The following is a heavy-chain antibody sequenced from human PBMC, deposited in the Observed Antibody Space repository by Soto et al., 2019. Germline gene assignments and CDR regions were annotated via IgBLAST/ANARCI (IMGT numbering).Heavy chain of an antibody. CDR3: ARGNSSSHAAFDY. D-gene: IGHD6-13*01. J-gene: IGHJ4*02. V-gene: IGHV3-30-3*01. CDR1: GFTFRSYA. CDR2: ISYDASNK. Sequence: QVQLVESGGGVVQPGRSLRLSCAASGFTFRSYAMHWVRQAPGKGLEWVAVISYDASNKYYADSVKGRFTISRDNSKNTLDLQMNSLRAEDTAVYYCARGNSSSHAAFDYWGQGTLVTVSS.